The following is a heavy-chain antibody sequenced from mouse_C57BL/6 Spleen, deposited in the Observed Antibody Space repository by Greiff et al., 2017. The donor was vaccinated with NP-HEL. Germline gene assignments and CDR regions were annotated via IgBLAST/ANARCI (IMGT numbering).Heavy chain of an antibody. V-gene: IGHV7-3*01. J-gene: IGHJ1*03. CDR1: GFTFTDYY. Sequence: EVHLVESGGGLVQPGGSLCLSCAASGFTFTDYYMSWVRQPPGKALEWLGFIRNKANGYTTEYSASVKGRFTISRDNSQSSRYLQMNALCAEDRATYYCARYKGYFDVWGTGTTVTVSS. CDR3: ARYKGYFDV. CDR2: IRNKANGYTT.